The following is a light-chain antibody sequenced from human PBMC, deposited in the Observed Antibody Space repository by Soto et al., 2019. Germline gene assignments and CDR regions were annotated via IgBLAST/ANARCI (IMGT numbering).Light chain of an antibody. J-gene: IGKJ1*01. CDR1: QSVSSSY. CDR3: QQYVSSSWT. CDR2: GAS. Sequence: EIVLTQSPGTLSLSPGERATLSCRASQSVSSSYLAWYQQKPGQAPRLLIYGASSRDTGIPDRFSGSGSETDFTLTISRLEPEDFAVYYCQQYVSSSWTFGQGTKVEIK. V-gene: IGKV3-20*01.